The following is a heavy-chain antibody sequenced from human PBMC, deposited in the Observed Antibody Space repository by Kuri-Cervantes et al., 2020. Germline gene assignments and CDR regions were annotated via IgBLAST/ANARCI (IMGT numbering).Heavy chain of an antibody. V-gene: IGHV4-59*12. D-gene: IGHD3-22*01. CDR3: ARDRREYYDSSGYYYRHYYYYGMDV. J-gene: IGHJ6*02. CDR1: GGSISSYY. Sequence: SETLSLTCAVPGGSISSYYWSWIRQPPGKGLEWIGYIYYSGSTNYNPSLKSRVTISVDKSKNQFSLKPSSVTAADTAVYYCARDRREYYDSSGYYYRHYYYYGMDVWGQGTTVTVPS. CDR2: IYYSGST.